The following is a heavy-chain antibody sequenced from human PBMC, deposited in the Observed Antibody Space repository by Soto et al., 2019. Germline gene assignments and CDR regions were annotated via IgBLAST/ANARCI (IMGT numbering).Heavy chain of an antibody. Sequence: SLSCTVSGDSVSSYYWSWIPQPAGKGLEWVGRSYTSGSTNYNPSLKSRVTMSLDTSKNQFSLKLTSVTAADTAVYYCATTLYYYGTSGFYYYYTYWGQGTLVTV. CDR1: GDSVSSYY. CDR3: ATTLYYYGTSGFYYYYTY. J-gene: IGHJ4*02. V-gene: IGHV4-4*07. D-gene: IGHD3-22*01. CDR2: SYTSGST.